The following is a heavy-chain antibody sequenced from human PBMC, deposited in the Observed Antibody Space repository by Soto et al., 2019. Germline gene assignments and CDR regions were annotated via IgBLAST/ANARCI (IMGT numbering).Heavy chain of an antibody. CDR3: AKAYDFWSGYATNWFDP. D-gene: IGHD3-3*01. V-gene: IGHV3-23*01. CDR1: GFTFSSYA. CDR2: ISGSGGST. Sequence: GGSLRLSCAASGFTFSSYAMSWVRQAPGKGLEWVSAISGSGGSTYYADSVKGRFTISRDSSKNTLYLQMNSLRAEDTAVYYCAKAYDFWSGYATNWFDPWGQGTLVTVSS. J-gene: IGHJ5*02.